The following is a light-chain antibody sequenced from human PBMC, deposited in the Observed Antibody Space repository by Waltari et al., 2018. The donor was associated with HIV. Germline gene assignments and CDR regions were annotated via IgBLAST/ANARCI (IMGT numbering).Light chain of an antibody. CDR3: QVWDTGGDHPEWV. Sequence: SYVLTQPPSASVAPGQTARVTCGGNNIGSKSVHWYQVKPGQAPVLVVYDDSDRPSGIRERLSVSNSGNTATLTISRVEAGDEADYYCQVWDTGGDHPEWVFGGGTKLTVL. CDR1: NIGSKS. V-gene: IGLV3-21*02. CDR2: DDS. J-gene: IGLJ3*02.